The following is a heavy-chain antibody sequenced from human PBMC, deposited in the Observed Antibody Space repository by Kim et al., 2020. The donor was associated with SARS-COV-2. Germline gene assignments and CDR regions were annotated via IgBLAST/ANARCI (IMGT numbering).Heavy chain of an antibody. V-gene: IGHV4-39*01. Sequence: SETLSLTCTVSSDSISSSSYYWGWIRQPPGKGLEWIGSFYYSGSTYYSPSLQSRVTISVDTSKNQFSLKLNSVTAADTAMYYCARNDRTGYFFDYWGQGALVTVSS. CDR1: SDSISSSSYY. J-gene: IGHJ4*02. CDR2: FYYSGST. D-gene: IGHD1-1*01. CDR3: ARNDRTGYFFDY.